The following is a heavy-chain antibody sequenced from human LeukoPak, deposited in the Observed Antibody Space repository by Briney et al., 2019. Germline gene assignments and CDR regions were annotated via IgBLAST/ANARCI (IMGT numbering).Heavy chain of an antibody. CDR1: GFTFSTFA. CDR3: ARDPSAGSES. D-gene: IGHD6-25*01. V-gene: IGHV3-7*01. J-gene: IGHJ4*02. Sequence: GGSLRLSCAASGFTFSTFAMIWFRQAPGKGLEWVANIKRDGSEKNYVDSVKGRFTISRDNAKSSLYLQMNSLRVEDTAVYYCARDPSAGSESWGQGTLVTVSS. CDR2: IKRDGSEK.